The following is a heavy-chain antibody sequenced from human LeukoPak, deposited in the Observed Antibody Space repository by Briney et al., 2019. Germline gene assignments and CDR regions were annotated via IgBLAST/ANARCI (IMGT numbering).Heavy chain of an antibody. J-gene: IGHJ2*01. D-gene: IGHD3-10*02. Sequence: GGSLRLSCAASGFTFSSYGMPWVRQAPGKGLEWVAVIWYDGSNKYYADSVKGRFTISRDNSKNTLYLQMNSLRAEDTAVYYCARDPRITMLAPYFDLWGRGTLVTVSS. V-gene: IGHV3-33*01. CDR1: GFTFSSYG. CDR3: ARDPRITMLAPYFDL. CDR2: IWYDGSNK.